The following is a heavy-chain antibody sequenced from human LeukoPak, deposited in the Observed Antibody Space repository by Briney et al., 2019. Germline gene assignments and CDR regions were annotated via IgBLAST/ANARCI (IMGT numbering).Heavy chain of an antibody. J-gene: IGHJ4*02. CDR3: AKSKFPCIGNNCYSPDY. CDR1: GLPFSSYA. D-gene: IGHD2-15*01. CDR2: ISYDGSNE. V-gene: IGHV3-30*18. Sequence: PGRSLRLSCAASGLPFSSYAMHWVRQAPGKGLEWVALISYDGSNEHYADSVKGRFTISRDNSKNTLYLQVNSLRAEDTAVYYCAKSKFPCIGNNCYSPDYWGQGTLVTVSS.